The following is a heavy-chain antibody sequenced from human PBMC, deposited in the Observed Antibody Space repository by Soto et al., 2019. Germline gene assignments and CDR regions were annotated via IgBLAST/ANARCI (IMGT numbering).Heavy chain of an antibody. CDR3: AKNSNYVAWYFDL. CDR2: ISGGGDTP. D-gene: IGHD4-4*01. CDR1: GFTFSNYA. Sequence: EVQLLESGGDLVQPGGSLRLSCEASGFTFSNYAMSWVRQAPGKGLEWVSGISGGGDTPSYADSVKGRFTISRATSSDTSKNTLYLQMNSLRAEDTAVYYCAKNSNYVAWYFDLWGRGTLVTVSS. V-gene: IGHV3-23*01. J-gene: IGHJ2*01.